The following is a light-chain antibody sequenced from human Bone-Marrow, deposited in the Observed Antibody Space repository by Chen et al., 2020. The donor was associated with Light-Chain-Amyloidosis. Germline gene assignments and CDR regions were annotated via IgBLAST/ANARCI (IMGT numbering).Light chain of an antibody. CDR3: QQYGTSPLT. J-gene: IGKJ4*01. CDR2: GSS. Sequence: IVLTQSPGTLSLYPGEGANLSCRASQTISSNYLTWYQQKFGQAPRLLIYGSSSRATGIPDRFTGSGSGTDFTLTINRLEPEDFAMYYCQQYGTSPLTFGGGTKVEIK. V-gene: IGKV3-20*01. CDR1: QTISSNY.